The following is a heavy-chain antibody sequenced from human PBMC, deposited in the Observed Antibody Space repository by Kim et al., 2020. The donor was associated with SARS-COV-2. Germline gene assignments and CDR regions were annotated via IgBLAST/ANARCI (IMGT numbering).Heavy chain of an antibody. CDR1: GFPFSRYG. CDR3: TKGVSGAIPSSIPFDY. CDR2: MWSDGSHE. V-gene: IGHV3-30*02. D-gene: IGHD6-6*01. Sequence: GGCLRLSCAASGFPFSRYGMHWVRQAPGKGLEWVGFMWSDGSHEYYADSVEGRFTISRDNSKNTLYLHMNSLRAEDTAVYFCTKGVSGAIPSSIPFDYWGQGTLVTVSS. J-gene: IGHJ4*02.